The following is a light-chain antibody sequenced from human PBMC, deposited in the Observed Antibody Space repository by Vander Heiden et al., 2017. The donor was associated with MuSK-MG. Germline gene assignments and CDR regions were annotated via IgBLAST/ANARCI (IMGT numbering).Light chain of an antibody. V-gene: IGLV2-11*01. Sequence: QSALTQPRSVSGSPGQSVPISCTGTSSDVGGYNYVSWYQQHPGKAPKLMIYDVSKRPSGVPDRFSGSKSGNTASLTISGLQAEDEADYSCCSYAGSYTFWVFGGGTKLTVL. CDR2: DVS. CDR3: CSYAGSYTFWV. J-gene: IGLJ3*02. CDR1: SSDVGGYNY.